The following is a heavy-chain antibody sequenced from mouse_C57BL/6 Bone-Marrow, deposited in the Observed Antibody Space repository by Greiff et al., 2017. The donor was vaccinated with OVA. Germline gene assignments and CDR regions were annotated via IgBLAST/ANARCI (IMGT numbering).Heavy chain of an antibody. CDR3: ARAPYYYGSRLAMDY. Sequence: VQGVESGAELARPGASVKLSCKASGYTFTSYGISWVKQRTGQGLEWIGEIYPRSGNTYYNEKFKGKATLTADKSSSTAYMELRSLTSEDSAVYFCARAPYYYGSRLAMDYWGQGTSVTVSS. CDR1: GYTFTSYG. J-gene: IGHJ4*01. D-gene: IGHD1-1*01. CDR2: IYPRSGNT. V-gene: IGHV1-81*01.